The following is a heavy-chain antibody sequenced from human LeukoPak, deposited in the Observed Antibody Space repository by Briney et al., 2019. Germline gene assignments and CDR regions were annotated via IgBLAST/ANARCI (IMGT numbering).Heavy chain of an antibody. CDR3: ARGSKLRFLEWFLY. CDR1: GYTFTGYY. D-gene: IGHD3-3*01. J-gene: IGHJ4*02. CDR2: INPNSGGT. Sequence: ASVKVSCKASGYTFTGYYMHWVRQAPGQGLEWMGWINPNSGGTNYAQKFQGRVTMTRDTSISTAYMELGSLRSDDTAVYYCARGSKLRFLEWFLYWGQGTLVTVSS. V-gene: IGHV1-2*02.